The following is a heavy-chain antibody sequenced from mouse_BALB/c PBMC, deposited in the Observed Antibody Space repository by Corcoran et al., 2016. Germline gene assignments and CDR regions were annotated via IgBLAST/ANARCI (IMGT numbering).Heavy chain of an antibody. V-gene: IGHV3-6*02. J-gene: IGHJ2*01. D-gene: IGHD1-2*01. CDR1: GYSITSGYY. Sequence: VQLQESGPGLVKPSQSLSLPCSVPGYSITSGYYWNWIRQFPGNKLEWMGYISYDGSNNYNPSLKNRISITRDTSKNQFFLKLNSVTTEDTATYYCASVYYGYYVDYWGQGTTLTVSS. CDR3: ASVYYGYYVDY. CDR2: ISYDGSN.